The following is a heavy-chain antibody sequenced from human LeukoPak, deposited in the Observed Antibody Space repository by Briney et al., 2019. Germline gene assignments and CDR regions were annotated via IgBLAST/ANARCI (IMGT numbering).Heavy chain of an antibody. J-gene: IGHJ6*02. CDR2: ISSSGSTI. CDR1: GFTFSSYE. Sequence: GGSLRLSCAASGFTFSSYEMNWVRQAPGKGQEWVSYISSSGSTIYYADSVKGRFTISRDNAKNSLYLQMNSLRAEDTAVYYCARDGRQWLVPLVNYYYGMDVWGQGTTVTVSS. V-gene: IGHV3-48*03. CDR3: ARDGRQWLVPLVNYYYGMDV. D-gene: IGHD6-19*01.